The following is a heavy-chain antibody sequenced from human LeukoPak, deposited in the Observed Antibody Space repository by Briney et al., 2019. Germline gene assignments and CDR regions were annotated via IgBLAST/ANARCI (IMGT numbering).Heavy chain of an antibody. CDR1: GFTFSSYW. CDR3: ATGSGLWSPDY. Sequence: PGGSLRLSCAASGFTFSSYWMHWVRQAPGKGLVWVSRINTDGSSTSYADSVKGRFTISRDNAKNRLYVQMNRLRAEDTAVYYCATGSGLWSPDYWGQGTLVTVSS. V-gene: IGHV3-74*01. CDR2: INTDGSST. J-gene: IGHJ4*02. D-gene: IGHD5-18*01.